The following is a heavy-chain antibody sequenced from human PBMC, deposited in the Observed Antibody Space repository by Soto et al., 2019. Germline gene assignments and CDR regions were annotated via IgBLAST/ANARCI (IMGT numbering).Heavy chain of an antibody. J-gene: IGHJ6*02. V-gene: IGHV1-69*01. CDR1: GDTFKNCV. Sequence: QVQVVQSGVEVRRPGSSVKVSCKASGDTFKNCVISWVRQAPGQGLEWMGGIIPLFGTTDFAQRFQGRLKITTDESTTTAYRELSRLRSEDTATYYCAAELGFGNLSVCWGQGTTVIASS. CDR2: IIPLFGTT. D-gene: IGHD3-10*01. CDR3: AAELGFGNLSVC.